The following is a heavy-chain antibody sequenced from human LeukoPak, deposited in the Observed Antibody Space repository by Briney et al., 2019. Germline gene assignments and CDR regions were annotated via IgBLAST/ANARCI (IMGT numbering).Heavy chain of an antibody. CDR2: IYTSGST. CDR3: ARDYYYDSSGYYPDAFDI. CDR1: GGSISTYY. D-gene: IGHD3-22*01. Sequence: SETLSLTCTVSGGSISTYYWSWIRQPAGKGLEWIGRIYTSGSTNYNPSLKSRVTMSVDTSKNQFSLKLSSVTAADTAVYYCARDYYYDSSGYYPDAFDIWGQGTMVTVSS. J-gene: IGHJ3*02. V-gene: IGHV4-4*07.